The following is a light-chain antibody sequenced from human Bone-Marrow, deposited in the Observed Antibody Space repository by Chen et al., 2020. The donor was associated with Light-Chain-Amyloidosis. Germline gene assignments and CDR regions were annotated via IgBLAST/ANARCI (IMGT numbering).Light chain of an antibody. CDR2: RDT. J-gene: IGLJ2*01. CDR3: QSADSSGTYEVI. V-gene: IGLV3-25*03. CDR1: DLPRKY. Sequence: SSELPQPPSVSVSPVQTARITCSGDDLPRKYAYWYQQKPGQAPVLVIHRDTERPSGISERFSGSSSGTTATLTISGVQAEDEADYHCQSADSSGTYEVIFGGGTKLTVL.